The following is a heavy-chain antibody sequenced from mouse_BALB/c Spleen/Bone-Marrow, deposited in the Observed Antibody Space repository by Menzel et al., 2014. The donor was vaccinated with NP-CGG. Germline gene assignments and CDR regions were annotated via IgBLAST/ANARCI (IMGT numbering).Heavy chain of an antibody. Sequence: VQLQQSGPELVKPGASVKISCKASGYSFTSYFMNWVMQSHGKSLEWIGRINPYNGDTFYNQKFKGKPTLTVDTSSSTAHMEHRSLASEESAVYYYTRSGDCDGFSYWGQGTLVTVSA. CDR2: INPYNGDT. CDR3: TRSGDCDGFSY. V-gene: IGHV1-20*02. CDR1: GYSFTSYF. D-gene: IGHD3-2*02. J-gene: IGHJ3*01.